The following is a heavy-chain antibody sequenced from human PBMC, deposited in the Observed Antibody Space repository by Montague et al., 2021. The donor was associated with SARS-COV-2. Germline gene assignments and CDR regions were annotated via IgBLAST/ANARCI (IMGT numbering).Heavy chain of an antibody. V-gene: IGHV4-4*02. CDR1: GGSISSSNW. J-gene: IGHJ4*02. D-gene: IGHD3-10*01. Sequence: SETLSLTCAVSGGSISSSNWWCWVRQPPGKGLEWIGEIYHSGSTNYNPPLKSRVTISVDKSKNQFSLKLSSVTAADTAVYYCARGTIWFGELLTLWYFDYWGQGTLVTVSS. CDR3: ARGTIWFGELLTLWYFDY. CDR2: IYHSGST.